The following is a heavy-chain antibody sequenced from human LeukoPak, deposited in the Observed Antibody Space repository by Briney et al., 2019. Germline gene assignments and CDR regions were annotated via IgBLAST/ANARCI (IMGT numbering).Heavy chain of an antibody. CDR3: TGNYYGSGSYADFDY. Sequence: PGGSLRLSCAASGFSFSSSALGWVRQPSGKGLEWVGRIRSTANSYATAYAASAKGRFTISRDDSKNTAYLKIDSLKTEDTAVYYCTGNYYGSGSYADFDYWGQGTLVTVSS. V-gene: IGHV3-73*01. CDR1: GFSFSSSA. CDR2: IRSTANSYAT. J-gene: IGHJ4*02. D-gene: IGHD3-10*01.